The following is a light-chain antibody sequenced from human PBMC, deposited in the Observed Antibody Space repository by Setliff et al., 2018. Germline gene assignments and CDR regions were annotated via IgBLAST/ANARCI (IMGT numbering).Light chain of an antibody. Sequence: QSVLTQPASVSGSPGQSITISCTGTGTYNYVSWYQQHPGKAPQLIIYDVTNRPSGVSNRFSASKSGNTASLTISGLQPEDDADYYCSPYTSNSTYVFGTGTKVTVL. CDR2: DVT. V-gene: IGLV2-14*03. J-gene: IGLJ1*01. CDR3: SPYTSNSTYV. CDR1: GTYNY.